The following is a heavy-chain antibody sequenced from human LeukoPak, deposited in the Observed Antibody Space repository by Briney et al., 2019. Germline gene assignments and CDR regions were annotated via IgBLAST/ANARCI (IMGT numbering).Heavy chain of an antibody. CDR1: GGSLSSSSYY. Sequence: PETLSLTCTVSGGSLSSSSYYWGWIRQPPGKGLEWIGSIYYSGSTYYNPSLKSRVTISVDTSKNQFSLKLSSVTAADTAVYYCARSSGYSSSGGLNWFDTGGQGTLVTVSS. D-gene: IGHD6-13*01. CDR3: ARSSGYSSSGGLNWFDT. J-gene: IGHJ5*02. V-gene: IGHV4-39*01. CDR2: IYYSGST.